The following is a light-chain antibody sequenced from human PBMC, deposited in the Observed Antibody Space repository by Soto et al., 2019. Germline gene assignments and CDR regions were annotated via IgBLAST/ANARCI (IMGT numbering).Light chain of an antibody. Sequence: QSAPTQPASVSGSPGQSITISCTGTSSDVGGYDHVSWYQQHPGKAPKLMISEVSNRPSGVSNRFSGSKSGNTASLTISGLQAEDEGDYYCSSFTGSSTPWVFGGGTKVTVL. CDR1: SSDVGGYDH. V-gene: IGLV2-14*01. J-gene: IGLJ3*02. CDR2: EVS. CDR3: SSFTGSSTPWV.